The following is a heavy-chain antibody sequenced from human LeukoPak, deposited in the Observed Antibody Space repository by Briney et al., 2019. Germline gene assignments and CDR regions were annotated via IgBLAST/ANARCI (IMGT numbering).Heavy chain of an antibody. CDR1: GGSVSSGSYY. CDR3: ASEVKQWSITGHFDY. V-gene: IGHV4-61*01. CDR2: IYYSGST. J-gene: IGHJ4*02. D-gene: IGHD1-20*01. Sequence: SETLSLTCTVSGGSVSSGSYYWSWIRQPPGKELEWIGYIYYSGSTNYNPSLKSRVTISVDTSKNQFSLKLSSVTAADTAVYYCASEVKQWSITGHFDYWGQGTLVTVSS.